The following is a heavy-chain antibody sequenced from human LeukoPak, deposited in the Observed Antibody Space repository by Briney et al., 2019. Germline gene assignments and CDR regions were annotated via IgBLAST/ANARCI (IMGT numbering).Heavy chain of an antibody. J-gene: IGHJ1*01. D-gene: IGHD3-3*01. CDR3: AKHNYGVVSIQH. V-gene: IGHV3-23*01. Sequence: GGSLRLSCAASGFTVSSNYMSWVRQAPGKGLEWVSGISGSGGSADYADSVKGRFTISRDNSKNTLYLQMNSLKTEDTAVYYCAKHNYGVVSIQHWGQGTLVTVSS. CDR2: ISGSGGSA. CDR1: GFTVSSNY.